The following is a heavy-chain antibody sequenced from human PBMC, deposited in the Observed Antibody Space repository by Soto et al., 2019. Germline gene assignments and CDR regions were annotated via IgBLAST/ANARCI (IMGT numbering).Heavy chain of an antibody. CDR2: IYYSGSN. CDR3: ARGSEYGETRTNDAFHX. Sequence: SDTLSLTCTVSGGSISSVDYYWSWIRQPPGKGLELIGYIYYSGSNYYNTSLKSRVTISVDTSKNQFSLKLSSVTAADTAVYYCARGSEYGETRTNDAFHXWGQGTMVTVS. J-gene: IGHJ3*02. V-gene: IGHV4-30-4*02. D-gene: IGHD1-1*01. CDR1: GGSISSVDYY.